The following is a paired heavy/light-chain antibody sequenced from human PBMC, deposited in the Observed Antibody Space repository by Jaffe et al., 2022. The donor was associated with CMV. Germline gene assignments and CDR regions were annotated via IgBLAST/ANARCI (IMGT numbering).Light chain of an antibody. J-gene: IGKJ4*01. CDR2: DAS. V-gene: IGKV3-11*01. Sequence: EIVLTQSPATLSLSPGERATLSCRASQSVSSYLAWYQQKPGQAPRLLIYDASNRATGIPARFSGSGSGTDFTLTISSLEPEDFAVYYCQQRSNWPFTFGGGTKVEIK. CDR1: QSVSSY. CDR3: QQRSNWPFT.
Heavy chain of an antibody. CDR2: IDPSDSYT. J-gene: IGHJ5*02. V-gene: IGHV5-10-1*03. D-gene: IGHD2-2*01. CDR1: GYSFTSYW. Sequence: EVQLVQSGAEVKKPGESLRISCKGSGYSFTSYWISWVRQMPGKGLEWMGRIDPSDSYTNYSPSFQGHVTISADKSISTAYLQWSSLKASDTAMYYCARHIGIGPYCSSTSCYGTYNWFDPWGQGTLVTVSS. CDR3: ARHIGIGPYCSSTSCYGTYNWFDP.